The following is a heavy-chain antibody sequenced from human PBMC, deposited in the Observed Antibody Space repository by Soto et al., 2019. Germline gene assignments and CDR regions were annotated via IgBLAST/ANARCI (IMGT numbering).Heavy chain of an antibody. CDR2: ISGSGGST. V-gene: IGHV3-23*01. CDR3: AKDPGIAAAAYYYYGMDV. CDR1: GFTFSSYA. D-gene: IGHD6-13*01. Sequence: EVQLLESGGGLVQPGGSLRLSCAASGFTFSSYAMSWVRQAPGKGLEWVSAISGSGGSTYYADSVKGRFTISRDNAKNTLYLQMNSLRAEDTAVYYCAKDPGIAAAAYYYYGMDVWGQGTTVTVSS. J-gene: IGHJ6*02.